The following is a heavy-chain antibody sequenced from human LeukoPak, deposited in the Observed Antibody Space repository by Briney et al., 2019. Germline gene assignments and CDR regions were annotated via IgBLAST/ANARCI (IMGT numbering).Heavy chain of an antibody. Sequence: SETLSLTCAVYGGSFSGYYWSWIRQPPGKGLEWIGYIYYSGSTNYNPSLKSRVTISVDTSKNQFSLKLSSVTAADTAVYYCARAHCSGGSCQPFVDYWGQGTLVTVSS. CDR3: ARAHCSGGSCQPFVDY. D-gene: IGHD2-15*01. J-gene: IGHJ4*02. CDR1: GGSFSGYY. V-gene: IGHV4-59*01. CDR2: IYYSGST.